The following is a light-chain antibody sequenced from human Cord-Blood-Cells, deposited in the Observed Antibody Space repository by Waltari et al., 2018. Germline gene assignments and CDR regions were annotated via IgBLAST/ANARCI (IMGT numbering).Light chain of an antibody. V-gene: IGKV3-11*01. CDR3: QQRSNWPIT. J-gene: IGKJ5*01. Sequence: EIVLTQSPATLSSSLGERATLSCRASQSVSSYLAWYQQKPGQAPRLLIYDASNRATGIPARFSGSGSGTDFTLTISSLEPEDFAVYYCQQRSNWPITFGQGTRLEIK. CDR1: QSVSSY. CDR2: DAS.